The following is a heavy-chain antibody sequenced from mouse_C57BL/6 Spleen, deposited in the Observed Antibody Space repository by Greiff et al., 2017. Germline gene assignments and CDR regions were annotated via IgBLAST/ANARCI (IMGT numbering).Heavy chain of an antibody. CDR3: ARYVIYYAMDY. CDR1: GYTFTDYN. J-gene: IGHJ4*01. CDR2: INPNNGGT. V-gene: IGHV1-18*01. Sequence: VQLQQSGPELVKPGASVKIPCKASGYTFTDYNMDWVKQSHGKSLEWIGDINPNNGGTIYNQKFKGKATLTVDKSSSTAYMELRSLTSEDTAVYYCARYVIYYAMDYWGQGTSVTVSS.